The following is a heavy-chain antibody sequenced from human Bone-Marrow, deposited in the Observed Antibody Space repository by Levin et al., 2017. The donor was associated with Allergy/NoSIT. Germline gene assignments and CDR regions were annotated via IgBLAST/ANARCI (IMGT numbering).Heavy chain of an antibody. CDR3: ARGGDSSSWYYFDY. V-gene: IGHV1-18*01. D-gene: IGHD6-13*01. J-gene: IGHJ4*02. CDR1: GYTFTSYG. CDR2: ISAYNGNT. Sequence: GESLKISCKASGYTFTSYGISWVRQAPGQGLEWMGWISAYNGNTNYAQKLQGRVTMTTDTSTSTAYMELRSLRSDDTAVYYCARGGDSSSWYYFDYWGQGTLVTVSS.